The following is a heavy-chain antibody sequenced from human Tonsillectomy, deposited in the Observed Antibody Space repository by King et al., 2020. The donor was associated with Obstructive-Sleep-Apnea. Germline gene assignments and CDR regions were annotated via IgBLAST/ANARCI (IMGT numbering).Heavy chain of an antibody. Sequence: VQLVESGGGVVQPGRSLRLSCAASGFTFSSYGMHWVRQAPGKGLEWVAVIWYDGSNKYYADSEKGRFTISRDNSKNTLYLQMNSLRAEDTAVYYCARSVVDGGALDYWGQGTLVTVSS. J-gene: IGHJ4*02. CDR2: IWYDGSNK. V-gene: IGHV3-33*01. CDR1: GFTFSSYG. CDR3: ARSVVDGGALDY. D-gene: IGHD4-23*01.